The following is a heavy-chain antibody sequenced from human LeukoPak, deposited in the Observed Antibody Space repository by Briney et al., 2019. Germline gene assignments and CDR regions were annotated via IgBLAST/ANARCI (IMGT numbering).Heavy chain of an antibody. D-gene: IGHD1-14*01. J-gene: IGHJ3*02. Sequence: GSMRISCAASGFTVSNNYMSWVRQAPGKGLEWVSITYSDGNTNYAVSVKGRFTISRDTSQNTLSLQMNSLRAEDTAVYYCVRKNQDFNAAFDIWGQGTVVTVSS. V-gene: IGHV3-53*01. CDR1: GFTVSNNY. CDR3: VRKNQDFNAAFDI. CDR2: TYSDGNT.